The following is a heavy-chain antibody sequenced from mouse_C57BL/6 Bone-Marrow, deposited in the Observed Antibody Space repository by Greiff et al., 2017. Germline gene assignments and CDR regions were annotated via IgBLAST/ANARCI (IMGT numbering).Heavy chain of an antibody. Sequence: QVQLKQPGAELVMPGASVKLSCKASGYTFTSDWMHWVKLRPGQGLEWIGEIDPSASYTTYNQKFKGKFTWTVDKSASTAYKQLSRLTSENSAVYYCARGYGLCDYWGQGTTLTGSS. J-gene: IGHJ2*01. D-gene: IGHD2-2*01. CDR2: IDPSASYT. CDR1: GYTFTSDW. V-gene: IGHV1-69*01. CDR3: ARGYGLCDY.